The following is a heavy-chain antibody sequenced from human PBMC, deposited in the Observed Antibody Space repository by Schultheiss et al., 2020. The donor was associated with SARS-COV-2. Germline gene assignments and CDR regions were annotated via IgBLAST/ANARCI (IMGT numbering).Heavy chain of an antibody. CDR3: ARAGDFTMEFDP. CDR1: GFTFSTYG. J-gene: IGHJ5*02. D-gene: IGHD3-3*01. V-gene: IGHV3-23*01. CDR2: ISSSGGST. Sequence: GGSLRLSCAASGFTFSTYGMSWVRQAPGKGLEWVSSISSSGGSTYYVESVKGRFTISRDNSKNTLYLQMNSLRAEDTAVYYCARAGDFTMEFDPWGQGTLVTVSS.